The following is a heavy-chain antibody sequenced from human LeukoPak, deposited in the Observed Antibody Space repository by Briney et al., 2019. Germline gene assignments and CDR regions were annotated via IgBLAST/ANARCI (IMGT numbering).Heavy chain of an antibody. V-gene: IGHV1-2*02. CDR2: VDPNSGGT. CDR1: GYTFTNYY. Sequence: GASVKVSCKASGYTFTNYYMHWLRQAPGQGLEWMGWVDPNSGGTTYAQKFQDRVTMTRDMSITTVYMELSRLRSDDTAVYYCARGWFDPWGQGTLITVSS. J-gene: IGHJ5*02. CDR3: ARGWFDP.